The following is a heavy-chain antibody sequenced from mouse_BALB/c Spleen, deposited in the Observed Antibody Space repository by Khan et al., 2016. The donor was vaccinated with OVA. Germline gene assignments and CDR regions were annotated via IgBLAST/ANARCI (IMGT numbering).Heavy chain of an antibody. CDR2: IWGGGGT. V-gene: IGHV2-6-4*01. J-gene: IGHJ4*01. Sequence: QVQLKQSGPGLVAPSQTRSNTCTVSGFSLSRYNIHWVRQPPGGGLEWLGMIWGGGGTDYNSTLKSRLSISKDNSKSQVFLKMNSLQTDDTAIYYCARAYYRYDGYYAMDYWGQGTSVTVSS. CDR3: ARAYYRYDGYYAMDY. CDR1: GFSLSRYN. D-gene: IGHD2-14*01.